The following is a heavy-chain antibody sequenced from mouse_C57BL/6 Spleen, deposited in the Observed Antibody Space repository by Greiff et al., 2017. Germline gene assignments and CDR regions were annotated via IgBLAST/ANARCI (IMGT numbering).Heavy chain of an antibody. CDR1: GFNFKNTY. CDR3: ASGGYFSNFFAY. V-gene: IGHV14-3*01. Sequence: EVQLLQSVAELVRPGASVKFSCTASGFNFKNTYMHWVNQRPEQGLEWIGRIGPANGNTKYAPKFQGKATITADTSTNTVYLQLSSLTSEDTAIYYCASGGYFSNFFAYWGQGTLVTVSA. CDR2: IGPANGNT. J-gene: IGHJ3*01. D-gene: IGHD2-5*01.